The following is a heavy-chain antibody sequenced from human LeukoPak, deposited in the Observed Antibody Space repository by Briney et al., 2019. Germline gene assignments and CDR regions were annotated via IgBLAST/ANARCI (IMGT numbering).Heavy chain of an antibody. CDR3: ARDIVVVPAAIRRITGTTSFDY. V-gene: IGHV3-48*01. CDR1: GFTFSSYS. Sequence: HAGGSLRLSCAASGFTFSSYSMNRVRQAPGKGLEWVSYISSSSSTIYYADSVKGRFTISRDNAKNSLYLQMNSLRAEDTAVYYCARDIVVVPAAIRRITGTTSFDYWGQGTLVTVSS. CDR2: ISSSSSTI. D-gene: IGHD2-2*02. J-gene: IGHJ4*02.